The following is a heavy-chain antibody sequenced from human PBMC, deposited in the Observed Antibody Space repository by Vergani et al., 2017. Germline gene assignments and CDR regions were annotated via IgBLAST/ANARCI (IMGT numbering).Heavy chain of an antibody. CDR1: GFTFSSYS. CDR2: ISSSSGAI. D-gene: IGHD3-3*01. J-gene: IGHJ6*02. Sequence: EVQLVESGGGLVQPGGSLRLSCAASGFTFSSYSMNWVRQAPGKGLEWVSYISSSSGAIDYADSVKGRFTISRDNAKNSLYLQMNSLRAEDTAVCYCARGSGTIFGVVDYYGMDVWGQGTTVTVSS. V-gene: IGHV3-48*01. CDR3: ARGSGTIFGVVDYYGMDV.